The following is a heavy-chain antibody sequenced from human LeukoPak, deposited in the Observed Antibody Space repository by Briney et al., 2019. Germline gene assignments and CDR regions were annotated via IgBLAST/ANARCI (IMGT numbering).Heavy chain of an antibody. CDR3: ARDPGLTSYYYYMDV. J-gene: IGHJ6*03. Sequence: GESLKISCKGSGYSFTSYWIGWVRQMPGKGLEWMGIIYPGDSDTRYSPSFQGQVTISADKSISTAYLQWSSLRSEDTAVYYCARDPGLTSYYYYMDVWGKGTTVTVSS. CDR1: GYSFTSYW. V-gene: IGHV5-51*01. CDR2: IYPGDSDT. D-gene: IGHD3-10*01.